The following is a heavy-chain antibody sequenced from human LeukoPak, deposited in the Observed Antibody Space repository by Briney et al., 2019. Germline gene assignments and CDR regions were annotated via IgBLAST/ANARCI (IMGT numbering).Heavy chain of an antibody. CDR3: AAETDHGGNAGAHDAFDI. CDR1: GGSISSSSYY. Sequence: SETLSLTCTVSGGSISSSSYYWGWIRQPPGKGLEWIGSIYYSGSTYYNPSLKSRVTISVDTSKNQFSLKLSSVTAADTAVYYCAAETDHGGNAGAHDAFDIWGQGTMVTVSS. J-gene: IGHJ3*02. CDR2: IYYSGST. D-gene: IGHD4-23*01. V-gene: IGHV4-39*07.